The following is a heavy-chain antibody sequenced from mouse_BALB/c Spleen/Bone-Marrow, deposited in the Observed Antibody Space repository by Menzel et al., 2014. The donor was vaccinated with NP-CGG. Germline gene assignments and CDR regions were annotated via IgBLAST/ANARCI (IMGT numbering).Heavy chain of an antibody. Sequence: QVHVKQSGAELVRPGASVTLSCKASGYTFTDYEMHWVKQTPVHGLEWIGAIDPETGGTADNQKFRGKATLTADKSSSTAYMELRSLTSEDSAVYYCTSRTPYYDSRYYYTMDYWGQGTSVTVSS. CDR3: TSRTPYYDSRYYYTMDY. D-gene: IGHD2-4*01. J-gene: IGHJ4*01. CDR2: IDPETGGT. V-gene: IGHV1-15*01. CDR1: GYTFTDYE.